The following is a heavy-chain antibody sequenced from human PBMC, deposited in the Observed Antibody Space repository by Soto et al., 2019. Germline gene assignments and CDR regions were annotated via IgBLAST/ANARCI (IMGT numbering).Heavy chain of an antibody. Sequence: QVQLQESGPGLVKPSETLSLTCTVSGGSISSYYWSWIRQPPGKGLEWIGYIYYSGSTNYNPSLKSRVTLSVDTSKNQFSLKLSSVTAADTAVYYCARGASQWLESRFDPWGQGTLVTVSS. CDR3: ARGASQWLESRFDP. CDR1: GGSISSYY. D-gene: IGHD6-19*01. J-gene: IGHJ5*02. CDR2: IYYSGST. V-gene: IGHV4-59*01.